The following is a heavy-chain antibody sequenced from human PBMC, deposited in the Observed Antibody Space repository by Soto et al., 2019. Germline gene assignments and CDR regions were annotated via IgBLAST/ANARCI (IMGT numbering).Heavy chain of an antibody. V-gene: IGHV1-69*06. Sequence: RASVKVSCKASGGTFSSYAISWVRQAPGQGLEXMGXXXPFXGXAXXAXXXQGRVTITADKSTSTAYMELSSLRSEATAVYYCAGFDSGSYLNWFDPWGQGNLVPVSS. CDR1: GGTFSSYA. J-gene: IGHJ5*02. D-gene: IGHD1-26*01. CDR2: XXPFXGXA. CDR3: AGFDSGSYLNWFDP.